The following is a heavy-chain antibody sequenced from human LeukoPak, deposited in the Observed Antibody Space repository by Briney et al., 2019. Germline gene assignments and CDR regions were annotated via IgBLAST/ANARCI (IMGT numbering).Heavy chain of an antibody. CDR2: INWNGGST. CDR1: GFTFRSYW. J-gene: IGHJ4*02. D-gene: IGHD3-10*01. Sequence: GGSLRLSCAASGFTFRSYWMSWVRQPPGKGLEWVSGINWNGGSTGYADSVKGRFTISRDNAKNSLYPQMNSLRAEDTALYYCARGKYYYGSGVDYWGQGTLVTVSS. V-gene: IGHV3-20*04. CDR3: ARGKYYYGSGVDY.